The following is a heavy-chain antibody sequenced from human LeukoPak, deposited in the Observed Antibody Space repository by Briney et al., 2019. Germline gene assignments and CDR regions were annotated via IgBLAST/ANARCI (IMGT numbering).Heavy chain of an antibody. CDR3: ARGRGTIFGVVISFDY. D-gene: IGHD3-3*01. J-gene: IGHJ4*02. CDR2: IIPIFGTA. V-gene: IGHV1-69*13. CDR1: GGTFSSYA. Sequence: SVKVSCKASGGTFSSYAISWVRQAPGQGLEWMGGIIPIFGTANYAQKFQGRVTITADESTSTAYMELSSLRSEDTAVYYCARGRGTIFGVVISFDYWGQGTLVTVSS.